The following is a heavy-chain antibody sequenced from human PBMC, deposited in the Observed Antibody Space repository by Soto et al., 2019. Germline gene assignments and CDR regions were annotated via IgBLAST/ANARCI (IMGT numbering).Heavy chain of an antibody. J-gene: IGHJ6*02. D-gene: IGHD6-6*01. CDR1: GFTSSYFA. CDR2: ISTDGSNE. Sequence: QEQLVESGGGVVQPGTSLRLSCAASGFTSSYFAMHWVRQAPGKGLDWVALISTDGSNEYYADSVKGRFTISRDNSKNTLYLQMNSLRAEDTAVYYCASAVPGMDVWGQGTTVTVS. CDR3: ASAVPGMDV. V-gene: IGHV3-30-3*01.